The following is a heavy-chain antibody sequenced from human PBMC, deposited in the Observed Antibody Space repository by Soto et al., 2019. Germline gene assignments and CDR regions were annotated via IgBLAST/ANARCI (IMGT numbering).Heavy chain of an antibody. Sequence: ASVKVSCKASGYTFTHYGISWARQAPGQGLEWMAWTSANNDDTNYAQRLQGRVTLTTDTSTGTAYMELRSLKSDDTAVYYCARDERATCTGCGCYYFDYWGQGTLVTVSS. CDR1: GYTFTHYG. J-gene: IGHJ4*02. CDR3: ARDERATCTGCGCYYFDY. D-gene: IGHD2-8*02. V-gene: IGHV1-18*01. CDR2: TSANNDDT.